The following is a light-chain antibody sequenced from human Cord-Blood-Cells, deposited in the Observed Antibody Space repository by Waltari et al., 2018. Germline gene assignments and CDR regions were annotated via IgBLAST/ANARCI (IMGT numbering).Light chain of an antibody. CDR3: CSYAGSSTWV. V-gene: IGLV2-23*01. CDR2: EGS. CDR1: SSDVGSYNL. J-gene: IGLJ3*02. Sequence: QSALTPPASVSGSPGQTITISCTGTSSDVGSYNLVSWYQQHPGKAPKLMISEGSKRPSGVSNRFSGSKSGNTASLTISGLQAEDEADYYCCSYAGSSTWVFGGGTKLTVL.